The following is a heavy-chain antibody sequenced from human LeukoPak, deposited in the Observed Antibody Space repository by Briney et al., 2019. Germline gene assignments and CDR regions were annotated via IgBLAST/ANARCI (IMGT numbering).Heavy chain of an antibody. CDR3: ARPSPPGDGYNPCDY. CDR2: ISNDERNK. V-gene: IGHV3-30*04. J-gene: IGHJ4*02. D-gene: IGHD5-24*01. CDR1: GFTFSSYA. Sequence: GGSLRLSCAASGFTFSSYAIHWVRQAPGKGLEWVAVISNDERNKYYTNSVKGRFTISRDNSKSTVYLQMNSLRPEDTAVYYCARPSPPGDGYNPCDYWGPGALVIVSS.